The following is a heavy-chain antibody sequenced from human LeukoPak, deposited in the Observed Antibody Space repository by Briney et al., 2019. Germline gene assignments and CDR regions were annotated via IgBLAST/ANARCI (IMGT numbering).Heavy chain of an antibody. J-gene: IGHJ4*02. CDR2: IKSRSDGGTT. V-gene: IGHV3-15*01. Sequence: GGSRRLSCAASGFTFSSYAMTWVRQIPGKGLEWVGHIKSRSDGGTTDYAAPVKGRFIVSRDDSKSTVYLQMNSLKTEDSAVYFCATEFYSNGYNYWGRGTLVTVSS. CDR1: GFTFSSYA. CDR3: ATEFYSNGYNY. D-gene: IGHD6-25*01.